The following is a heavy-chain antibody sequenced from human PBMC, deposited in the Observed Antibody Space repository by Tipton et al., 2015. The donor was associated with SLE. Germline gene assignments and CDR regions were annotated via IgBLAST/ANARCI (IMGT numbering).Heavy chain of an antibody. V-gene: IGHV3-23*01. CDR3: ARARRDYGDYWYFDL. CDR1: GFPLTSYA. J-gene: IGHJ2*01. Sequence: SLRLSCAASGFPLTSYAMSWVRQAPGKGLEWVSGISGNGGSTYYADSVKGRFTISRDYAKNSLYLQMNSLRAEDTALYYCARARRDYGDYWYFDLWGRGTLVTVSS. D-gene: IGHD4-17*01. CDR2: ISGNGGST.